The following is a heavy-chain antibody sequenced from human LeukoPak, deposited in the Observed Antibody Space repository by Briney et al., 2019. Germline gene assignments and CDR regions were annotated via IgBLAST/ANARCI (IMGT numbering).Heavy chain of an antibody. CDR3: ARTARHLDY. CDR2: ISGSGTDI. Sequence: GGSLRLSCEASGFTFSDPYMSWIRQPPGKGLECLSYISGSGTDINYADSVRGRFTISRDNAKNLLYLQMNDLRVEDTAVYYCARTARHLDYWGQGTLVTVSS. V-gene: IGHV3-11*04. CDR1: GFTFSDPY. D-gene: IGHD5-18*01. J-gene: IGHJ4*02.